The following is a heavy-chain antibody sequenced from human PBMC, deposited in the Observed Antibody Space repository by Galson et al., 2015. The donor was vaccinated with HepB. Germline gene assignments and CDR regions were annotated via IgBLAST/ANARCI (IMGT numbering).Heavy chain of an antibody. CDR3: ARDRLLWFGRQAQPFDY. CDR1: GYTFTSYG. D-gene: IGHD3-10*01. Sequence: SVKVSCKASGYTFTSYGISWVRQAPGQGLEWMGWISAYNGNTNYAQKLQGRVTMTTDTSTSTAYMELRSLRSDDTAVYYCARDRLLWFGRQAQPFDYWGQGTLVTVSS. J-gene: IGHJ4*02. V-gene: IGHV1-18*04. CDR2: ISAYNGNT.